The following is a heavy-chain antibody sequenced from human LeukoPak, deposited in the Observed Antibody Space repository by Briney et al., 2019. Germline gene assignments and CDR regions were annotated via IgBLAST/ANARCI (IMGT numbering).Heavy chain of an antibody. V-gene: IGHV4-30-4*01. CDR2: IYYSGST. Sequence: SQTLSLTCTVSGGSISSGDYYWSWIRQPPGKGLEWIGYIYYSGSTYYNPSLKSRVTISVDTSKNQFSLKLSSVTAADTAVYYCGRGGSGSYGLGNIDYWGQGTLVTVSS. CDR3: GRGGSGSYGLGNIDY. J-gene: IGHJ4*02. D-gene: IGHD3-10*01. CDR1: GGSISSGDYY.